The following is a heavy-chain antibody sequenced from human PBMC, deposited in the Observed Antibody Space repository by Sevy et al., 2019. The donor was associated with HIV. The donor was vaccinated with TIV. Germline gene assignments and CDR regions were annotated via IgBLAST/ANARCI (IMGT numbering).Heavy chain of an antibody. CDR2: IKSKTDGGTT. V-gene: IGHV3-15*01. Sequence: GGSLRLSCAASGFTFSNAWMSWVRQAPGKGLEWVGRIKSKTDGGTTDYAAPVKGSFTISRDDSKNTLYLQMNSLKIEVTAVYYCTTEITMIVVVIKGNYWGQGTLVTVSS. J-gene: IGHJ4*02. D-gene: IGHD3-22*01. CDR1: GFTFSNAW. CDR3: TTEITMIVVVIKGNY.